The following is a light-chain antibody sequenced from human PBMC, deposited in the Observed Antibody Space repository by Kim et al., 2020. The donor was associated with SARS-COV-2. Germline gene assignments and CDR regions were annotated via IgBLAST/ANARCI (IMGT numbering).Light chain of an antibody. CDR3: QQYNSFWT. V-gene: IGKV1-5*03. Sequence: DIQITQSPSTLPASVGDRVTITCRASQSISIWLAWYQQKPGKAPKLLIYKASTLESGVPSRFSGSGSGTEFTLTISSLQPDDYATYYCQQYNSFWTFGQGTKVDIK. CDR2: KAS. J-gene: IGKJ1*01. CDR1: QSISIW.